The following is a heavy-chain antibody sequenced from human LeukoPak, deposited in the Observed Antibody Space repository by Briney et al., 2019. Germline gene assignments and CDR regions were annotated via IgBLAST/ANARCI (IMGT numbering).Heavy chain of an antibody. CDR3: AKDRAYYYDSSGYYGLDY. D-gene: IGHD3-22*01. J-gene: IGHJ4*02. Sequence: GGSLRLSCSVSGFTLSNYGMHWVRQAPGKGLGWVAVISYDGSNHYFAASVKGRFTISRDNSKKAIYLQMNSLRAEDTALYYCAKDRAYYYDSSGYYGLDYWGQGTLVTVSS. CDR1: GFTLSNYG. V-gene: IGHV3-30*18. CDR2: ISYDGSNH.